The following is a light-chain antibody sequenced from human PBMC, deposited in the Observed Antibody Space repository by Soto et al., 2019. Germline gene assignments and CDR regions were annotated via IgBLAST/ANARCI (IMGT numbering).Light chain of an antibody. J-gene: IGKJ2*01. CDR2: KAS. Sequence: DIQMTQSPSTLSASVGDRVTITCRASQSISGWLAWYQQRPGKAPKLLIYKASSLQSGVPSRFGGSGSGTEFTLTISSLQSDDFATYYCQQYNTQPFTFGQGTKLEIK. CDR3: QQYNTQPFT. V-gene: IGKV1-5*03. CDR1: QSISGW.